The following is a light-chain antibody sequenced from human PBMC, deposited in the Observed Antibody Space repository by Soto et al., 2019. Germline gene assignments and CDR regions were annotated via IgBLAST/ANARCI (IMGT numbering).Light chain of an antibody. V-gene: IGKV1-5*01. CDR1: QYISRW. J-gene: IGKJ2*01. CDR2: DAS. Sequence: DIQRNQSAPARPASGGDRVTISCRSSQYISRWLAWYQQKPGKAPVLLIYDASTLQGGVPSRFSGTGSATEFTLTISRLQPEDFATYYCQQYNAYSTFGQGTKVDI. CDR3: QQYNAYST.